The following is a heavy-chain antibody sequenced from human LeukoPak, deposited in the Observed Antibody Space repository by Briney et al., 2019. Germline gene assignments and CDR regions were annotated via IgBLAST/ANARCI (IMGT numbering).Heavy chain of an antibody. V-gene: IGHV3-53*04. D-gene: IGHD1-1*01. Sequence: GGSLRLSCAASGFTFSSNYMSWVRQAPGEGLEWGSVIYSGGSTYYADYVKGRFTISRHNSKKTLYLQMNSLSAEATAVYYCARLEGSYYSYYGMDVWGQGTTVTVSS. CDR1: GFTFSSNY. CDR3: ARLEGSYYSYYGMDV. CDR2: IYSGGST. J-gene: IGHJ6*02.